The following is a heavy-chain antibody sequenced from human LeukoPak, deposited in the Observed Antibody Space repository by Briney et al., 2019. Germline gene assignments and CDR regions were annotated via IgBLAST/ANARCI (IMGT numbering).Heavy chain of an antibody. CDR2: INHSGST. J-gene: IGHJ6*02. V-gene: IGHV4-34*01. CDR1: GGSFSGYY. Sequence: SETLSHTCAVYGGSFSGYYWSWIRQPPGKGLEWIGEINHSGSTNYNPSLKSRVTISVDTSKNQFSLKLSSVTAADTAVYYCASRDYYYYYGMDVWGQGTTVTVSS. CDR3: ASRDYYYYYGMDV.